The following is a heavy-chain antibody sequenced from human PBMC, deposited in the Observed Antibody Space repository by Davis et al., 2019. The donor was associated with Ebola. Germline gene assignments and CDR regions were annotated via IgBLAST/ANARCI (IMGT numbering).Heavy chain of an antibody. Sequence: GESPKISCAASGFTFSSYWMSWVRHAPGKGLEWVANITQDGSEKYYVDSVMGRFTISRDNAKNSLYLQMNSLRAEDTAVYYCARHDFWSGSYYYYYGMDVWGQGTTVTVSS. V-gene: IGHV3-7*03. CDR3: ARHDFWSGSYYYYYGMDV. CDR1: GFTFSSYW. CDR2: ITQDGSEK. J-gene: IGHJ6*02. D-gene: IGHD3-3*01.